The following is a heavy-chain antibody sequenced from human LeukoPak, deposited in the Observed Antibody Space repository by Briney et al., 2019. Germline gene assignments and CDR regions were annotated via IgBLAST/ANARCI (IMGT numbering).Heavy chain of an antibody. D-gene: IGHD2-2*01. J-gene: IGHJ5*02. Sequence: GASVKVSCKASGYTFTSYDINWVRQATGQGLEWMGWMNPNSGNTGYAQKFQGRVTMTRNTSISTAYMELSSLRSEDTAMYYCARGYCSSTSCSNWFDPWGQGTLVTVSS. V-gene: IGHV1-8*01. CDR3: ARGYCSSTSCSNWFDP. CDR2: MNPNSGNT. CDR1: GYTFTSYD.